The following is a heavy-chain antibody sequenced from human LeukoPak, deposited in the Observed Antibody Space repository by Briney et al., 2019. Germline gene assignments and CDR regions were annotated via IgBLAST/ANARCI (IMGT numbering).Heavy chain of an antibody. CDR2: LYSAGAT. V-gene: IGHV3-53*01. CDR1: GFTVSSNY. CDR3: ASGGTGARKFYSDPFHH. Sequence: GRSLRLACAAAGFTVSSNYMSWVRQAAGKGLEWVSVLYSAGATYYADSVKGRFTISRDNSKNTLYLQMNSLRVEDTAVYYCASGGTGARKFYSDPFHHWGQGTLVTVSS. J-gene: IGHJ4*02. D-gene: IGHD2-15*01.